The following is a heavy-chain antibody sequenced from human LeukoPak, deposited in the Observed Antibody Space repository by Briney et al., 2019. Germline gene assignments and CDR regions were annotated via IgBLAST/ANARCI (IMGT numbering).Heavy chain of an antibody. Sequence: GGSLRLSCEASGFSLRGYSMTWVRQAPGKGLEWVACIRADESETFYVDSVKGRFTISRDNAKNSLYLQMNSLRAEDTAVYYCATIFGVVTTDSFDYWGQGTLVTVSS. J-gene: IGHJ4*02. CDR3: ATIFGVVTTDSFDY. CDR1: GFSLRGYS. D-gene: IGHD3-3*01. CDR2: IRADESET. V-gene: IGHV3-7*01.